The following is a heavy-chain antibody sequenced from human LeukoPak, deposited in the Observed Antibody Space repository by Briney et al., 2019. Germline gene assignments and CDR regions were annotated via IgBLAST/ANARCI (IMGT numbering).Heavy chain of an antibody. J-gene: IGHJ4*02. CDR1: GFTFSSYA. CDR3: AAGYYDFWSGYPPFDY. V-gene: IGHV3-30-3*01. Sequence: GGSLRLSCAASGFTFSSYAMHWVRQAPGKRLEWGAVISYDGSNKYYADSVKGRFTISGDNSKNTLYLQMNSLRAEDTAVYYCAAGYYDFWSGYPPFDYWGQGTVVTVSS. CDR2: ISYDGSNK. D-gene: IGHD3-3*01.